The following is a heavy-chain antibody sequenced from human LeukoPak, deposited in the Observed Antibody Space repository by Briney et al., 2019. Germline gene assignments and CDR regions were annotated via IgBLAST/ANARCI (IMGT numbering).Heavy chain of an antibody. CDR2: INHSGST. J-gene: IGHJ5*02. V-gene: IGHV4-34*01. D-gene: IGHD3-10*01. CDR3: ARGIRRTTMVRGVAYNWFDP. CDR1: GGSFSGYY. Sequence: PSETLSLTCAVYGGSFSGYYWSWIRQPPGKGLEWIGEINHSGSTNYNPSLRSRVTISVDTSKNQFSLKLSSVTAADTAVYYCARGIRRTTMVRGVAYNWFDPRGQGTLVTVSS.